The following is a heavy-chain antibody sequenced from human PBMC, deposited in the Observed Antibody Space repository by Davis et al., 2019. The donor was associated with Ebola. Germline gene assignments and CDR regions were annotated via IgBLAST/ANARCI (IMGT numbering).Heavy chain of an antibody. D-gene: IGHD3-9*01. CDR2: ISSTSTYI. V-gene: IGHV3-21*04. CDR3: TRPKLYYDILTGYSDAFDI. CDR1: GFTFSSYS. Sequence: GESLKISCAASGFTFSSYSMNWVRQAPGKGLEWVSSISSTSTYIYYAGSVKGRFTISRDNAKNSLYLQMTSLKTEDTAVYYCTRPKLYYDILTGYSDAFDIWGQGTMVTVSS. J-gene: IGHJ3*02.